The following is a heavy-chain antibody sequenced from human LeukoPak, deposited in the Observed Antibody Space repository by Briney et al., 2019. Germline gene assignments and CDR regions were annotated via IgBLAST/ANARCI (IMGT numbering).Heavy chain of an antibody. Sequence: GGSLRFSCAASGFSFSSGFTFSNYAMHWVRQAPGKGLEWVSFISYDGSNKDYADSVRGRFTISRDNSKNTLYLQMNSLRAEDTAVYYCAKELVGYRYGYDYWGQGTLVTVSS. CDR1: GFSFSSGFTFSNYA. CDR3: AKELVGYRYGYDY. CDR2: ISYDGSNK. V-gene: IGHV3-30-3*01. D-gene: IGHD5-18*01. J-gene: IGHJ4*02.